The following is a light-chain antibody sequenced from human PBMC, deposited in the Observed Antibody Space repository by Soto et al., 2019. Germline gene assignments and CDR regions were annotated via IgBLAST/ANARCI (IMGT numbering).Light chain of an antibody. V-gene: IGKV1-5*03. J-gene: IGKJ4*01. Sequence: DIQMTQSPSTLSASVGDRVTITCRASQSISSWLAWYQQKPGKAPKLLIYKASSLESGVPSRFSGSGSGTEFTLTISSLQPDDFATYYFQQYSSYLRTFGGGTKVEIK. CDR2: KAS. CDR1: QSISSW. CDR3: QQYSSYLRT.